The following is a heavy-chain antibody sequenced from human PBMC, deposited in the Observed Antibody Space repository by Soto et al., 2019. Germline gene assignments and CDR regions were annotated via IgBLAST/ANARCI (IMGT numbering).Heavy chain of an antibody. CDR1: GFAFSSYG. D-gene: IGHD5-18*01. Sequence: QAQLVESGGGVVQPGRSLRLSCAASGFAFSSYGMHWVRQAPGTGLEWVAVISYDGSLQHYADSVKGGFTISRDNSKNMVLLKMSSLRAEDTAVYYCVSDRGYGHASVPYSWGQGTLVGVSS. CDR3: VSDRGYGHASVPYS. V-gene: IGHV3-30*03. CDR2: ISYDGSLQ. J-gene: IGHJ4*02.